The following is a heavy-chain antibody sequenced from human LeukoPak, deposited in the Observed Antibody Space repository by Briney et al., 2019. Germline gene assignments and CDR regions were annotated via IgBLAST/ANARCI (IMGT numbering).Heavy chain of an antibody. J-gene: IGHJ5*02. CDR2: IYYSGST. V-gene: IGHV4-39*07. CDR3: ARVNYDILTGYFYPGWFDP. CDR1: GGSISSSSYY. D-gene: IGHD3-9*01. Sequence: SETLSLTCTVSGGSISSSSYYWGWIRQPPGKGLEWIGSIYYSGSTYYNPSLKSRVTISVDTSKNQFSLKLSSVTAADTAVYYCARVNYDILTGYFYPGWFDPWGQGTLVTVSS.